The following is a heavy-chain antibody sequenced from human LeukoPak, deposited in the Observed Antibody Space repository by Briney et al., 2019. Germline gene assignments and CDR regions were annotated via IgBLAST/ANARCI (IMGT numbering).Heavy chain of an antibody. V-gene: IGHV3-74*01. J-gene: IGHJ4*02. Sequence: GSLELSCAASGFPFSSYWMHWVRQAPGKGLVWVSRISSDGRSTTYADSVKGRFTISRDNAKNTLYLQMNSLRAEDTAVYYCARGYSGSYRVDYWGQGTLVTVSS. CDR1: GFPFSSYW. CDR3: ARGYSGSYRVDY. CDR2: ISSDGRST. D-gene: IGHD1-26*01.